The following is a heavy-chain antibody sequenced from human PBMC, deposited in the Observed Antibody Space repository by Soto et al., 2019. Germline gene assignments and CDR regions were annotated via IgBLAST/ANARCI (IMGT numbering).Heavy chain of an antibody. D-gene: IGHD2-15*01. J-gene: IGHJ6*02. CDR3: ARGDIVVVVDATAYYYGMDV. CDR2: INHSGST. CDR1: GGSFSGYY. Sequence: SETLSLTCAVYGGSFSGYYWSWIRQPPGKGLEWIGEINHSGSTNYNPSLKSRVTISVDTSKNQFSLKLSSVTAADTAVYYCARGDIVVVVDATAYYYGMDVWGQGPTVTVSS. V-gene: IGHV4-34*01.